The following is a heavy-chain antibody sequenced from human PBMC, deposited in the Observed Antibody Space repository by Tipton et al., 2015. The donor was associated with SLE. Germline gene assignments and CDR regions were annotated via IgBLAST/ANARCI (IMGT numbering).Heavy chain of an antibody. Sequence: QVQLVQSGAEVKKPGASVKVSCKASGDTFSGYDVNWVRQAPGQGLEWMGWMNPNVGNKGYAEQFEGRVTISADTSVSTVYMELSSLTSEDTAVYYCATLRSGGQRRGYDIWGQGTMITVSS. V-gene: IGHV1-8*01. CDR2: MNPNVGNK. J-gene: IGHJ3*02. CDR1: GDTFSGYD. D-gene: IGHD3-22*01. CDR3: ATLRSGGQRRGYDI.